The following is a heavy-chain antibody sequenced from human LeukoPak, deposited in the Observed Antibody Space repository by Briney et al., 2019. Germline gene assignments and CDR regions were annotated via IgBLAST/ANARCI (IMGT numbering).Heavy chain of an antibody. V-gene: IGHV3-21*01. J-gene: IGHJ4*02. CDR2: ISSSSSYI. CDR1: GFTFSSYS. Sequence: GGSLRLSCAASGFTFSSYSMNWVRQAPGKGLECVSSISSSSSYIYYPDSVKGRFTISRDNAKNSLYLQMNSLRAEDTAVYYCARERYWGQGTLVTVSS. CDR3: ARERY.